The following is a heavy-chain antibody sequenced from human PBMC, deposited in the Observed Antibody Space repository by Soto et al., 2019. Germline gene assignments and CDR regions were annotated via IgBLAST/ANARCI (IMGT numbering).Heavy chain of an antibody. CDR3: ASTYYHDSSGSLVFQH. CDR1: GGSISSGDYY. V-gene: IGHV4-30-4*01. CDR2: IYYSGST. D-gene: IGHD3-22*01. J-gene: IGHJ1*01. Sequence: SETLSLTCTVSGGSISSGDYYWSWIRQPPGKGLEWIGYIYYSGSTYYNPSLKSRVTISVDTSKNQFSLKLSSVTAADTAVYYCASTYYHDSSGSLVFQHWGQGTLVTVSS.